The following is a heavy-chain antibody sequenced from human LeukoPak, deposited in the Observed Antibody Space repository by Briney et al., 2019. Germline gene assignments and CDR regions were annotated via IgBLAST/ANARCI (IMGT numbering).Heavy chain of an antibody. CDR2: IYYSGST. J-gene: IGHJ2*01. V-gene: IGHV4-59*01. Sequence: PSETLSLTCTFSGGSISSYYWSWIRQPPGKGPEWIGYIYYSGSTNYNPSLKSRVTISVDTSKNQFSLKLSSVTAADTAVYYCARVVTAISWYFDLWGRGTLVTVSS. CDR3: ARVVTAISWYFDL. CDR1: GGSISSYY. D-gene: IGHD2-21*02.